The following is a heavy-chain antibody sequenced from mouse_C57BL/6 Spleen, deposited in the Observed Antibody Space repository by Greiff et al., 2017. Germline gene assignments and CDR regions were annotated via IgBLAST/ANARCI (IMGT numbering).Heavy chain of an antibody. V-gene: IGHV1-55*01. CDR1: GYTFTSYW. CDR2: IYPGSGST. CDR3: ARTYYDYALWFAY. D-gene: IGHD2-4*01. J-gene: IGHJ3*01. Sequence: QVQLQQPGAELVKPGASVKMSCKASGYTFTSYWITWVKQRPGQGLEWIGDIYPGSGSTNYNEKFKSKATRTVDTSSSTAYMQLSSLPSEDSAVYYCARTYYDYALWFAYWGQGTLVTVSA.